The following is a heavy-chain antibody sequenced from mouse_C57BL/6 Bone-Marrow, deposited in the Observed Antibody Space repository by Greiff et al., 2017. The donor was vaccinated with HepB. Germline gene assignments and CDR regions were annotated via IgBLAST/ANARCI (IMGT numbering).Heavy chain of an antibody. D-gene: IGHD1-1*01. V-gene: IGHV5-12*01. J-gene: IGHJ2*01. CDR3: ARLRGSRGYYFDY. Sequence: EVHLVESGGGLVQPGGSLKLSCAASGFTFSDYYMYWVRQTPEKRLEWVAYISNGGGSTYYPDTVKGRFTISRDNAKNTLYLQMSRLKSEDTAMYYCARLRGSRGYYFDYWGQGTTLTVSS. CDR1: GFTFSDYY. CDR2: ISNGGGST.